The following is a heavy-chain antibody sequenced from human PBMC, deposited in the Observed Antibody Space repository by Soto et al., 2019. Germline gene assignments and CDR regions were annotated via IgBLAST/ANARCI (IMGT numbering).Heavy chain of an antibody. D-gene: IGHD2-8*01. CDR3: ARTEGRSTRGDY. J-gene: IGHJ4*02. V-gene: IGHV3-30*03. CDR2: ISSDGSEE. CDR1: GFIFSSYG. Sequence: QVRLVESGGGEVQPGGSLRLSCTASGFIFSSYGMHWVRQAPGKGPVWVAFISSDGSEEYYTDSVKGRFSISRDASKNKLYLQMNSLRVEDTAVYYCARTEGRSTRGDYWGQGTLVTVSS.